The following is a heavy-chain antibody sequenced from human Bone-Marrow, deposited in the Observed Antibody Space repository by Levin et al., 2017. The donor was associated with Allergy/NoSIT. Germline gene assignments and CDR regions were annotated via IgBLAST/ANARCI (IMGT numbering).Heavy chain of an antibody. Sequence: PGGSLRLSCAASGLIVSINHMSWVRQAPGKGLEWVSTMYSGGSTYYVDSVRGRFTISRDNSKNTLLLQMSSLRAEDTAVYYCASLRYQYDSRGYPNWGQGTLVTVSS. CDR3: ASLRYQYDSRGYPN. V-gene: IGHV3-66*01. CDR1: GLIVSINH. D-gene: IGHD3-22*01. CDR2: MYSGGST. J-gene: IGHJ4*02.